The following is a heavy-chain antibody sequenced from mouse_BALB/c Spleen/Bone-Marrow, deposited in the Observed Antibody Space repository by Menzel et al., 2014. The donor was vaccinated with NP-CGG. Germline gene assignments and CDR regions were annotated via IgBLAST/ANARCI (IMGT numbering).Heavy chain of an antibody. CDR2: IDPYNGGT. D-gene: IGHD1-1*01. V-gene: IGHV1S135*01. CDR1: GYAFTSYN. CDR3: ARENYGSSPAY. J-gene: IGHJ3*01. Sequence: VQLQQSGPELVKPGASVKASCKASGYAFTSYNMYWVKQSHGKSLEWIGYIDPYNGGTSYNRKFKGKATLTVDKSSSPAYMHLNRLTSGDSAVYYCARENYGSSPAYWGQGTLVTVSA.